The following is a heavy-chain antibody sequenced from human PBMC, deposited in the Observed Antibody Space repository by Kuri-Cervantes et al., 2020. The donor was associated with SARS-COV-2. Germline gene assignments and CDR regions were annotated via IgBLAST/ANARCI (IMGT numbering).Heavy chain of an antibody. D-gene: IGHD1-26*01. CDR2: ISYDGSNK. V-gene: IGHV3-30-3*01. CDR1: RFTFGDCA. J-gene: IGHJ4*02. Sequence: GESLKISCAASRFTFGDCAMHWVRQAPGKGLEWVAVISYDGSNKYYADSVKGRFTISRDNSKNTLYLQMNSLRAEDTAVYYCARDLGGYLYHWGQGTLVTVSS. CDR3: ARDLGGYLYH.